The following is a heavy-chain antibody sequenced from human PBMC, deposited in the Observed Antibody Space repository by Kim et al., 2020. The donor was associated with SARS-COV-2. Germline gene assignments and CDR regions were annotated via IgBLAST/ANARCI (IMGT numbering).Heavy chain of an antibody. CDR2: VYDSGSS. J-gene: IGHJ4*02. CDR3: ASGGITGTPSDY. V-gene: IGHV4-39*01. Sequence: SETLSLTCTVSGGSFSSSSYYWGWLRQPPGKGRVWIGSVYDSGSSYYNPSLKRRVTISVDTSKNQFSLKLSSVTAADTAVYYCASGGITGTPSDYWGQGTLVTVSS. CDR1: GGSFSSSSYY. D-gene: IGHD1-7*01.